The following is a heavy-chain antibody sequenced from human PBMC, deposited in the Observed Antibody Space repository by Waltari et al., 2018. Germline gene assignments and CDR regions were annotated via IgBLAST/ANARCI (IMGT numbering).Heavy chain of an antibody. CDR2: IIPILGIA. J-gene: IGHJ4*02. CDR3: ARAYSSSTGFDY. V-gene: IGHV1-69*02. CDR1: GGTFSSYT. Sequence: QVQLVQSGAEVKKPGSSVKVSCKASGGTFSSYTTRWVRQAPGQGLEWMGSIIPILGIANYAQKFQGRVTITADKSTSTAYMELSSLRSEDTAVYYCARAYSSSTGFDYWGQGTLVTVSS. D-gene: IGHD6-13*01.